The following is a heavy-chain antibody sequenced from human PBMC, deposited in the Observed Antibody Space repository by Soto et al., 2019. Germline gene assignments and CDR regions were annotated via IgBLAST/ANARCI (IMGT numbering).Heavy chain of an antibody. CDR2: INAGNGNT. V-gene: IGHV1-3*05. Sequence: QVQLVQSGAAEKKPGASVKVSCQASGYTFTSYAMHWVRQAPGQRLEWMGWINAGNGNTKNSQKFRGRVTITRDTSASTAYRELSSLRSEDTAVYYCAVSIVVVTALDYWGQGTRVTVSS. CDR1: GYTFTSYA. J-gene: IGHJ4*02. CDR3: AVSIVVVTALDY. D-gene: IGHD2-21*02.